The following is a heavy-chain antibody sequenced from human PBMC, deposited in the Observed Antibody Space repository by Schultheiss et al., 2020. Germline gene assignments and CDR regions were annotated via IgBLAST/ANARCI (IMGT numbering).Heavy chain of an antibody. Sequence: SQTLSLTCTVSGGSISSGGYYWSWIRQHPGKGLEWIGYIYYSGSTYYNPSLKSRVTISVDTSKNQFSLKLSSVTAADTAVYYCARVPYYGSGSYYKFSAYYGMDVWGQGTTVNVYS. CDR2: IYYSGST. D-gene: IGHD3-10*01. V-gene: IGHV4-31*03. J-gene: IGHJ6*02. CDR1: GGSISSGGYY. CDR3: ARVPYYGSGSYYKFSAYYGMDV.